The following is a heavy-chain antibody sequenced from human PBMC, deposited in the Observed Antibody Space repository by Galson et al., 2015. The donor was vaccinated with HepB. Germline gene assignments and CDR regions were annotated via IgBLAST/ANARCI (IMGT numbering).Heavy chain of an antibody. CDR1: GFTFSTYA. Sequence: SLRLSCAASGFTFSTYAVSWVRQAPGKGLEWVSTISDSGGGTYYADSVKGRFTISRDNSKNTLYLQMNSLRAEDTAVYYCAKDIYDRSDYYLIDYWGQGTLVTVSS. V-gene: IGHV3-23*01. J-gene: IGHJ4*02. D-gene: IGHD3-22*01. CDR3: AKDIYDRSDYYLIDY. CDR2: ISDSGGGT.